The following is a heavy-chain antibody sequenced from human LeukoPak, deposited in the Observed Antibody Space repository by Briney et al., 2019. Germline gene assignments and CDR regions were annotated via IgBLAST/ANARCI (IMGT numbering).Heavy chain of an antibody. CDR1: GGAISSGDYY. V-gene: IGHV4-30-4*01. J-gene: IGHJ4*02. CDR2: IYYSGST. CDR3: ARSIGYFDY. D-gene: IGHD2-15*01. Sequence: SETLSLTCTVSGGAISSGDYYWSWSRQPPGKGLEWIGYIYYSGSTYYNPSLKSRVTISVDTSKNQFSLKLSSVTAADTAVYYCARSIGYFDYWGQGTLVTVSS.